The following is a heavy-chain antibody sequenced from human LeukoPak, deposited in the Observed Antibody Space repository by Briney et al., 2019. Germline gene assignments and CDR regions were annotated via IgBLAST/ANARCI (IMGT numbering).Heavy chain of an antibody. J-gene: IGHJ4*02. CDR2: ISNVGLTT. CDR1: AFTLGDFY. CDR3: ACDFRYLGHDF. V-gene: IGHV3-11*01. Sequence: AGSLRLSCTASAFTLGDFYMSWIRQAPGKGLEWIAYISNVGLTTYYAESVKGRFTISRDNAKNSLYLQMNSLRAEDTAVYYCACDFRYLGHDFWGQGTLVTVSS. D-gene: IGHD2-21*02.